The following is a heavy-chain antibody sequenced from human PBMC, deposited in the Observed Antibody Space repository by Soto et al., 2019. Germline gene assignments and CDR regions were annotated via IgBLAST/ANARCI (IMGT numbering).Heavy chain of an antibody. CDR2: VRGDNGHT. CDR1: GYTFTTHG. V-gene: IGHV1-18*01. J-gene: IGHJ5*02. D-gene: IGHD2-15*01. CDR3: ARDLGYCRSGTCYREGFDP. Sequence: QVQLVQSGAEVKKPGASVKVSCKASGYTFTTHGISWVRQVPGQGLEWMGWVRGDNGHTNYAQSLQGRVTMTTDTSTNTAYMDLRSLRSDETAVYYCARDLGYCRSGTCYREGFDPWGQGTLVTVSS.